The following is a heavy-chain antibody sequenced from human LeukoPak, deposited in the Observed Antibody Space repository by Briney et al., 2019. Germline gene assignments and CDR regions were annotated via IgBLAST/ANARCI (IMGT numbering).Heavy chain of an antibody. Sequence: SETLSLTCAVYGGSFSGYYWSWIRQPPGKGLEWIGEIDHSGSTNYNPSLKSRVTISVDTSKTQFSLKLSSVTAADTAVYYCARVAFYYDSGSYFDYWGQGALVSVSS. J-gene: IGHJ4*02. CDR3: ARVAFYYDSGSYFDY. V-gene: IGHV4-34*01. CDR2: IDHSGST. D-gene: IGHD3-10*01. CDR1: GGSFSGYY.